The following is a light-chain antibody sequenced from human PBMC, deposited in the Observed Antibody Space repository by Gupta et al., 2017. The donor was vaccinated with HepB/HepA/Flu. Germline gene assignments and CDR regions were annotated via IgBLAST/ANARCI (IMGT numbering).Light chain of an antibody. V-gene: IGKV1-39*01. CDR2: ADN. CDR3: QQTNSSIGM. CDR1: ENILNY. Sequence: DIKMTQSPSSLSASVGDSLTITCRASENILNYVNWYQQKPGKATNLLIYADNSLQSGVHSEFIGGGSGKDFTHTIRGLQSEDFGTYYCQQTNSSIGMFCRGNKGEIK. J-gene: IGKJ1*01.